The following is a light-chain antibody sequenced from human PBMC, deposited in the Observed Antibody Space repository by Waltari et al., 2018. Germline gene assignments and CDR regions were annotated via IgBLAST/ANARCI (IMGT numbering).Light chain of an antibody. V-gene: IGKV1-39*01. J-gene: IGKJ1*01. CDR1: QRISSY. CDR3: QQTYSNFRT. CDR2: AAS. Sequence: DIQMTQSPSSLSASVGDSVTIACRASQRISSYLNWYQPKPGQAPKLLIYAASSLQSGVPSRFSGSGFGTDFTLTINSLQPEDFAIYYCQQTYSNFRTFGQGTKVDVK.